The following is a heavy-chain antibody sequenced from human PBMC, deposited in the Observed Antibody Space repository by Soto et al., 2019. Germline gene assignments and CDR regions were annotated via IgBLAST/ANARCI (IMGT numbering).Heavy chain of an antibody. CDR2: IYYSGDT. CDR3: ARGERRDGYSGY. V-gene: IGHV4-59*12. CDR1: GGSLSTYY. D-gene: IGHD4-4*01. J-gene: IGHJ4*02. Sequence: SETLSLTCSVSGGSLSTYYWGWIRQPPGKGLEWIGYIYYSGDTNYNPSLKSRVIISVDTSKNQFSLKLSSVTAADTAVYYCARGERRDGYSGYWGQGTLVTVSS.